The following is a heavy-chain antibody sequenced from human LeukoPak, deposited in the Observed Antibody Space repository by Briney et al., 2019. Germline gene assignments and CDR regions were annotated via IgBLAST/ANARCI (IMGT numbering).Heavy chain of an antibody. V-gene: IGHV4-59*08. CDR1: GGSISGRY. CDR3: VVTQKWLAFDY. D-gene: IGHD6-19*01. J-gene: IGHJ4*02. CDR2: WRYDGSP. Sequence: SETLSLTCAVSGGSISGRYWSWIRQPPGKGLEWIANWRYDGSPNYTPSLESRATISLDTSKNQCSLRLTSVTAADTAVYYCVVTQKWLAFDYWGQGILVTVSS.